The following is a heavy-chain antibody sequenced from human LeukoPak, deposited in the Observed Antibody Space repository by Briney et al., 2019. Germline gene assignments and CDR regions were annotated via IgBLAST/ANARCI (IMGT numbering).Heavy chain of an antibody. CDR1: GYTLTQLS. J-gene: IGHJ4*02. D-gene: IGHD3-10*01. Sequence: ASVKVSCKVSGYTLTQLSMHWVRQAPGKGLEWMGGFDPEDGETIYAQKFQGRVTMTEDTSTDTAYMELSSLRSEDTAVYYCATAGEYYGSGSYYNEGWGQGTLVTVSS. CDR2: FDPEDGET. V-gene: IGHV1-24*01. CDR3: ATAGEYYGSGSYYNEG.